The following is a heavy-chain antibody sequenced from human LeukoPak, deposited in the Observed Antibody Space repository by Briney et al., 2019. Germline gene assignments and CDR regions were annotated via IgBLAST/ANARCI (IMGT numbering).Heavy chain of an antibody. Sequence: ASVKVSCKASGGTFSSYAISWVRQAPGQGLEWMGGIIPIFGTANYAQKFQGRVTITADESTSTAYMELSSLRSEDTAVYYCAREVAGTTYLPDAFDIWGQGTMVTVSS. CDR2: IIPIFGTA. J-gene: IGHJ3*02. D-gene: IGHD1-7*01. V-gene: IGHV1-69*13. CDR3: AREVAGTTYLPDAFDI. CDR1: GGTFSSYA.